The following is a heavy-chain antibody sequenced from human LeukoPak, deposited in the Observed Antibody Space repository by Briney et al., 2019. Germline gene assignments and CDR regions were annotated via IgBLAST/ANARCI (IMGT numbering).Heavy chain of an antibody. D-gene: IGHD6-19*01. V-gene: IGHV3-48*03. CDR1: GFTFSRYE. J-gene: IGHJ6*02. CDR2: ISSGGTNI. CDR3: ARDSGTALAGTHYGMAV. Sequence: GGSLRLSCAASGFTFSRYEVSWVRQAPGKGLEWVSYISSGGTNIYYADSVKGRFSISRDNAKNSMYLQMNTPRAEDTAVYFCARDSGTALAGTHYGMAVWGQGTTVTVSS.